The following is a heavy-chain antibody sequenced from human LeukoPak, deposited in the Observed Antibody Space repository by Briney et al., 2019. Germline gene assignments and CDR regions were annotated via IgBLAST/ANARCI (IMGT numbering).Heavy chain of an antibody. D-gene: IGHD5-12*01. V-gene: IGHV4-31*03. CDR3: ARVRGYSGYDPAVLSDP. CDR2: IYYSGST. J-gene: IGHJ5*02. CDR1: GGSISSGGYY. Sequence: SETLSLTCTVSGGSISSGGYYWSWIRQHPGKGLEWIGYIYYSGSTYYNPSLKSRVTISVDTSKNQFSLKLSSVTAADTAVYYCARVRGYSGYDPAVLSDPWGQGTLVTVSS.